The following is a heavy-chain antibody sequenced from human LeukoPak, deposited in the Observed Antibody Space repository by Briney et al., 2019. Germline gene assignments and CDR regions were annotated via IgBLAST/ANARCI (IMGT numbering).Heavy chain of an antibody. V-gene: IGHV1-18*04. CDR2: ISAYNGNT. Sequence: GASVKVSCKASGYTFTSCYIHWLRLAPGQGLEWMGWISAYNGNTNYAQKLQGRVTMTTDTSTSTAYMELRSLRSDDTAVYYCARNSGSSDEDHYYYYYMDVWGKGTTVTVSS. J-gene: IGHJ6*03. CDR3: ARNSGSSDEDHYYYYYMDV. CDR1: GYTFTSCY. D-gene: IGHD1-26*01.